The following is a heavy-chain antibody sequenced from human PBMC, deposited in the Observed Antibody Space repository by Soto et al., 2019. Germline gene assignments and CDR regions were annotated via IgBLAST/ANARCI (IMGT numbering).Heavy chain of an antibody. CDR3: AKDHIYGDGPLDY. J-gene: IGHJ4*02. CDR2: ISGSGAGT. D-gene: IGHD4-17*01. Sequence: GGSLRLSCAASGFTFGSSAMSWVRQAPGKGLEWVSAISGSGAGTYYADSVKGRFTISRDNSKNTLYLQMNSLRAEDTAVYYCAKDHIYGDGPLDYWGQGTLVTVSS. V-gene: IGHV3-23*01. CDR1: GFTFGSSA.